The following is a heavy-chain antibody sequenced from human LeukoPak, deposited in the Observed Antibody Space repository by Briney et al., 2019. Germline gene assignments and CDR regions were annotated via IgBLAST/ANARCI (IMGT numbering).Heavy chain of an antibody. Sequence: GGSLRLSCAASGFTFSSYGMHWVRQAPGKGLEWVAVISYDGSNKYYADSVKGRFTISRDNSKNTLYLQMNSLRAEDTAVYYCAKDSAFDIWGQGTMVTVSS. J-gene: IGHJ3*02. CDR3: AKDSAFDI. CDR1: GFTFSSYG. CDR2: ISYDGSNK. V-gene: IGHV3-30*18.